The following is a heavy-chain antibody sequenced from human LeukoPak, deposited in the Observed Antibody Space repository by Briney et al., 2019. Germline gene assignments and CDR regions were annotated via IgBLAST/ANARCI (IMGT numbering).Heavy chain of an antibody. J-gene: IGHJ4*02. CDR3: ARDSPRGLRFLVRVELYFDY. Sequence: GASVKVSCKASGYTFTSYDINWVRQAPGQGLEWMGWINPNSGGTNYAQKFQGRVTMTRDTSISTAYMELSRLRSDDTAVYYCARDSPRGLRFLVRVELYFDYWGQGTLVTVSS. V-gene: IGHV1-2*02. CDR1: GYTFTSYD. CDR2: INPNSGGT. D-gene: IGHD3-3*01.